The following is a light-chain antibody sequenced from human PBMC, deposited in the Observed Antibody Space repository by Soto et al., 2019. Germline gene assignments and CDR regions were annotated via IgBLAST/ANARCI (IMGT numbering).Light chain of an antibody. Sequence: EIVLTQSPGTLSLSPGESATLFCRASQTVSSSCLAWYQQKPGQAPRLLIYGVSSRATGMPDRFSGSGSGTDFTLTISRLQPEDFAVYYCQHYDNSAALTFGGGTNVEIK. CDR1: QTVSSSC. V-gene: IGKV3-20*01. J-gene: IGKJ4*01. CDR3: QHYDNSAALT. CDR2: GVS.